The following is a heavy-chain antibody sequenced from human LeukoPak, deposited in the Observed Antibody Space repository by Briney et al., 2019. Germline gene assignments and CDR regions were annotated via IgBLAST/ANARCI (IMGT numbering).Heavy chain of an antibody. CDR3: ARDGRVSGYDFDC. Sequence: GGSLRLSCAASGFTFSSYWMHWVRQAPGKGLVWVSRINSGGSSITYADSVKGRFTISRDNAKNTLYLQMNSLRVEDTAVYYCARDGRVSGYDFDCWGQGTLVTVSS. J-gene: IGHJ4*02. CDR2: INSGGSSI. D-gene: IGHD5-12*01. CDR1: GFTFSSYW. V-gene: IGHV3-74*03.